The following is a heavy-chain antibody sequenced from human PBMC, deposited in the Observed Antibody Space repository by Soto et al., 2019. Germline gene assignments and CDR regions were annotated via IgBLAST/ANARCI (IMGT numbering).Heavy chain of an antibody. CDR1: GFTFSSYW. CDR2: INSDGSST. V-gene: IGHV3-74*01. D-gene: IGHD5-18*01. Sequence: GGSLRLSCAASGFTFSSYWMHWVRQAPGKGLVWVSRINSDGSSTSYADSVKGRFTISRGNAKNTLYLQMNSLRAEDTAVYYCARSYPLSAPDVWGQGTTVTVSS. J-gene: IGHJ6*02. CDR3: ARSYPLSAPDV.